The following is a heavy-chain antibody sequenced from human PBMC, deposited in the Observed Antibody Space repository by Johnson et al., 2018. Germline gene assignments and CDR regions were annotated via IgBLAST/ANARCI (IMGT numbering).Heavy chain of an antibody. D-gene: IGHD3-16*02. Sequence: VQLVQSGGGVVQPGRSLRLSCAASGFTFDDYAMHWVRQAPGKGLEWVSGISWNSGSIGYADSVKGRITISRDNSKNTLSLQVNSLRAEDTAVYYCAKDGARYDYVWGSYRLSDYMDVWGKGTTVTVSS. V-gene: IGHV3-9*01. J-gene: IGHJ6*03. CDR2: ISWNSGSI. CDR3: AKDGARYDYVWGSYRLSDYMDV. CDR1: GFTFDDYA.